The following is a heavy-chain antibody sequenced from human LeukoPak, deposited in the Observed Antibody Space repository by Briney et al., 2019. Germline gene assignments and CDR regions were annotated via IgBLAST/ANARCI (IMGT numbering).Heavy chain of an antibody. D-gene: IGHD2-2*01. CDR2: ISSSSSTI. CDR3: ARDGLVVPAASRDYYYYYYMDV. Sequence: PGGSLRLSCAASGFTFSSYSMNWVRQAPGKGLEWVSYISSSSSTIYYADSVKGRFTISRDNAKNSLYLQMNSLRAEDTAVYYCARDGLVVPAASRDYYYYYYMDVWGKGTTVTVSS. J-gene: IGHJ6*03. CDR1: GFTFSSYS. V-gene: IGHV3-48*04.